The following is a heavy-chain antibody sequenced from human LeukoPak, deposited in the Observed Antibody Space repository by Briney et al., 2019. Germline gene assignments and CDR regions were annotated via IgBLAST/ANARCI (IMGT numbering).Heavy chain of an antibody. CDR2: ISSSGSTI. Sequence: PGGSLRLSCAASGFTFSDYYMSWIRQAPGKGLEWVSYISSSGSTIYYADSVKGRFTISRDNAKNSLYLQMNSLRAEDTAVYYCAREDSSGWYSFIDYWGQGTLVTVSS. D-gene: IGHD6-19*01. J-gene: IGHJ4*02. CDR1: GFTFSDYY. CDR3: AREDSSGWYSFIDY. V-gene: IGHV3-11*04.